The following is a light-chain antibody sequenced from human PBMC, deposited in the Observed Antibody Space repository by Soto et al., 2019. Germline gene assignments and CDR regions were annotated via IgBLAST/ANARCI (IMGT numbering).Light chain of an antibody. V-gene: IGLV2-14*01. Sequence: QSALTQPASVSGSPGQSITISCTGSSSDIGDYDYVSWYQQHPGKAPKLMIYEVNNRPSGVSNRFSGSKSGNTASLTISGLQAEDEADYYCSSYTSSTTLSVFGTGTKLTVL. CDR2: EVN. CDR3: SSYTSSTTLSV. J-gene: IGLJ1*01. CDR1: SSDIGDYDY.